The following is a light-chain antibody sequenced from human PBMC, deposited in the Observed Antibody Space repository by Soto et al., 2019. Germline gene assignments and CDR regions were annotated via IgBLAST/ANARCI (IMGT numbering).Light chain of an antibody. Sequence: QSVLTQPASVSGSPGQSITISCTGTSSDVGSYNLVSWYQQHPGKAPKLMIYEGSKRPSGVSSRCSGSKSGNTASLTISGLQAGDEADYYCCSYAGSIPYVFGTGTQLTVL. CDR3: CSYAGSIPYV. V-gene: IGLV2-23*01. J-gene: IGLJ1*01. CDR2: EGS. CDR1: SSDVGSYNL.